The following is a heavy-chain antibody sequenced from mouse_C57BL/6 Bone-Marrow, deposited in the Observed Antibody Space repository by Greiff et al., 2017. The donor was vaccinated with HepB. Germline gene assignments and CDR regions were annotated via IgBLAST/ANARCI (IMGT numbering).Heavy chain of an antibody. CDR2: IHPNSGST. V-gene: IGHV1-64*01. D-gene: IGHD2-4*01. CDR3: TRRGIYDYALYY. Sequence: QVQLQQPGAELVKPGASVKLSCQASGYTFTSYWMHWVKQRPGQGPEWIGMIHPNSGSTNYYEKFKSKATLTVDKSSSTAYMQLSSLPSEDSAVYYCTRRGIYDYALYYWGQGTTLTVSS. CDR1: GYTFTSYW. J-gene: IGHJ2*01.